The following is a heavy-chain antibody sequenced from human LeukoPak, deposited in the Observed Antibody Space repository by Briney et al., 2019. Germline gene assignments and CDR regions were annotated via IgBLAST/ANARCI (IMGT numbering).Heavy chain of an antibody. CDR1: GFTFSSYP. V-gene: IGHV3-9*01. D-gene: IGHD6-19*01. CDR3: AKGGAVAEPDY. J-gene: IGHJ4*02. Sequence: GGSLRLSCAASGFTFSSYPMHWVRQAPGKGLEWVSGISWNSGSIGYADSVKGRFTISRDNAKNSLYLQMNSLRAEDTALYYCAKGGAVAEPDYWGQGTLVTVSS. CDR2: ISWNSGSI.